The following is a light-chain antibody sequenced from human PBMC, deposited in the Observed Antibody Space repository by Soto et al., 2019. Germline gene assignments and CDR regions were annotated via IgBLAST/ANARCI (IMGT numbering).Light chain of an antibody. J-gene: IGKJ4*01. Sequence: DIQMTQSPSSLSASVGDRVTITCRASQSISSWLAWYQQKPGKAPKLLIFDASSLESGVPSRFSGSGSGAEFTLTISSLQPDDSATYYCQQYNSYSPLPFGGGTKVDIK. CDR3: QQYNSYSPLP. CDR1: QSISSW. V-gene: IGKV1-5*01. CDR2: DAS.